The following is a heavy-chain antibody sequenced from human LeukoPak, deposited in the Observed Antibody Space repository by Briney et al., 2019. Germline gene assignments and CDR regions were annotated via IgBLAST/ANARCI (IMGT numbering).Heavy chain of an antibody. V-gene: IGHV1-18*01. Sequence: ASVKVSCKASGYTFTSYGINWVRQAPGQGLEWMGWISTYNGYTNYAQNLQGRVTMTTDTSASTVYLEPRSLRSDDTAVYYCARTPPPTIVGAHYFDYWGQGTLVTVSS. CDR2: ISTYNGYT. CDR3: ARTPPPTIVGAHYFDY. J-gene: IGHJ4*02. D-gene: IGHD1-26*01. CDR1: GYTFTSYG.